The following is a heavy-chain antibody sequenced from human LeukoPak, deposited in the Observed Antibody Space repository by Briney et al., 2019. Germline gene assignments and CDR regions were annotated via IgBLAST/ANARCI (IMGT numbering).Heavy chain of an antibody. D-gene: IGHD2-2*01. V-gene: IGHV1-2*02. Sequence: ASVKVSCKASGYTFTGYYMHWVRQAPGRGLEWMGWINPNSGGTNYAQKFQGRVTMTRDTSISTAYMELSRLRSDDTAVYYCARDRGAYCSSTSCLGLDYWGQGTLVTVSS. J-gene: IGHJ4*02. CDR3: ARDRGAYCSSTSCLGLDY. CDR2: INPNSGGT. CDR1: GYTFTGYY.